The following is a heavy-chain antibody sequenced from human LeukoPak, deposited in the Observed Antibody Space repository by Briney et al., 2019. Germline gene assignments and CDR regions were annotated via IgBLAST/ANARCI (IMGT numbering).Heavy chain of an antibody. D-gene: IGHD4-23*01. CDR2: MYPGDSDT. CDR3: GRHLYGGNSAIDY. CDR1: GYSFTSYW. V-gene: IGHV5-51*01. Sequence: GESLKISCKGSGYSFTSYWIGWVRQMPGKGPEWMGIMYPGDSDTRYSPPFQGQVTISVDKSISTAYLQWSSLKASDTAMYYCGRHLYGGNSAIDYWGQGTLVTVSS. J-gene: IGHJ4*02.